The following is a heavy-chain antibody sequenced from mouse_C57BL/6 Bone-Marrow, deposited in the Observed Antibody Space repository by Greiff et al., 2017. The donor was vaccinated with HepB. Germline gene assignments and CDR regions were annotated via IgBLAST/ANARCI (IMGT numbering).Heavy chain of an antibody. CDR2: IHPSDSDT. CDR3: ASLGRCWYFDV. D-gene: IGHD4-1*01. V-gene: IGHV1-74*01. Sequence: QVQLKQPGAELVKPGASVKVSCKASGYTFTSYWMHWVKQRPGQGLEWIGRIHPSDSDTNYNQKFKGKATLTVDKSSSTAYMQLSSLTSEDSAVYDCASLGRCWYFDVWGTGTTVTVSS. CDR1: GYTFTSYW. J-gene: IGHJ1*03.